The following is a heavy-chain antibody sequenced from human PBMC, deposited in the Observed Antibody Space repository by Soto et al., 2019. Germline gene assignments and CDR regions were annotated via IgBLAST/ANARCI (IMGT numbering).Heavy chain of an antibody. J-gene: IGHJ4*02. D-gene: IGHD5-12*01. V-gene: IGHV6-1*01. Sequence: QVLLQQSGPGLVKPSQTLLLTCAISGASVSSNSAAWYWIRQSPSRGLEWLGRTYYWSKWYNDYALPVNCRIIIHPDTSKNQFSLQLNSVTPEVTAVYYCAREVEMATIFSHFDYWGQGTLVTVSS. CDR3: AREVEMATIFSHFDY. CDR2: TYYWSKWYN. CDR1: GASVSSNSAA.